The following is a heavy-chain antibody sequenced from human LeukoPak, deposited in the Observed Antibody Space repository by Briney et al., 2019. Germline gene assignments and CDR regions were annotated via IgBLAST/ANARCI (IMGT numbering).Heavy chain of an antibody. CDR1: GGSFSGYY. CDR3: ARGYLYSSGWYRWYFDL. D-gene: IGHD6-19*01. CDR2: INHSGST. Sequence: PSETLSLTCAVYGGSFSGYYWSWIRQPPRKGLEWIGEINHSGSTNYNPSLKSRVTIPVDTSKNQFSLKLSSVTAADTAVYYCARGYLYSSGWYRWYFDLWGRGTLVTVSS. V-gene: IGHV4-34*01. J-gene: IGHJ2*01.